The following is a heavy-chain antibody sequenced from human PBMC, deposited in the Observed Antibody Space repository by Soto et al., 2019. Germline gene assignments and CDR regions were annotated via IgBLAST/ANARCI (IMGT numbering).Heavy chain of an antibody. V-gene: IGHV4-31*03. CDR1: VGSISSGGYY. D-gene: IGHD3-10*01. CDR2: IYDSGSS. J-gene: IGHJ6*01. CDR3: ARVGGSGSVYYGVDV. Sequence: PSETLCITCTFSVGSISSGGYYWSWIRQHPGKGLEWIGYIYDSGSSYYNPSLKSRVTISVDTPKNQFSLKLSSVTAADTAVYYCARVGGSGSVYYGVDVWGQGTTVTVSS.